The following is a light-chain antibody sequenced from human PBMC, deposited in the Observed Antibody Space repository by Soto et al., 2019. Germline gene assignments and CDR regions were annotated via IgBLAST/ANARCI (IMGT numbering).Light chain of an antibody. CDR2: QDT. CDR3: QAWDSSPAYV. J-gene: IGLJ1*01. V-gene: IGLV3-1*01. Sequence: SYELTQPPSVSVSPGQTASITCSGDKLGDKYACWYQQKPGQSPVLVIYQDTKRPSGIPERFSGSNSGNTATLTISGTQAMDEADYYCQAWDSSPAYVFGTGPKVTVL. CDR1: KLGDKY.